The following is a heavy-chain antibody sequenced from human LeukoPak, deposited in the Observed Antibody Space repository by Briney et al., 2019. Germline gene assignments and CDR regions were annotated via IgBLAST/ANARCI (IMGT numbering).Heavy chain of an antibody. CDR1: GFTFSSYW. Sequence: GGSLRLSCAASGFTFSSYWMSWVRQAPGKGLEWVANIKQDGSEKYYVDSVKGRFTISRDNAKNSLYLQMNSLRAEDTAVYYCARARGVGATKKYYGMGVWGQGTTVTVSS. CDR3: ARARGVGATKKYYGMGV. J-gene: IGHJ6*02. D-gene: IGHD1-26*01. V-gene: IGHV3-7*01. CDR2: IKQDGSEK.